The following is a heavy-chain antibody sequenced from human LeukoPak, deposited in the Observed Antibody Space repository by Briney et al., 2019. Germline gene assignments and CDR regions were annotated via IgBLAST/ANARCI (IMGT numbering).Heavy chain of an antibody. CDR1: GFTFSSYW. V-gene: IGHV3-7*01. D-gene: IGHD1-1*01. CDR3: PRNSYTWNDAYFDS. Sequence: GGSLRLSCAASGFTFSSYWMSWVRQAPGKGLEWVANIKQDGSEKYYVDSVKGRFTISRDNAKNSLYLQMNSLRAEDTAVYYFPRNSYTWNDAYFDSWGQEPWSPSPQ. J-gene: IGHJ4*01. CDR2: IKQDGSEK.